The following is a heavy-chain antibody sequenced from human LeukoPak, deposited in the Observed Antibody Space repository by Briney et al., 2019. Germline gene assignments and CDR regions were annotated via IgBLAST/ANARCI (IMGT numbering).Heavy chain of an antibody. D-gene: IGHD3-22*01. Sequence: ASVKVSCKASGYTFTSYGISWVRQAPGQGLEWMGWISAYNGNTNYAQKLQGRVTMTTDTSTSTAYMELRSLRSDDTAAYYCARGGKNDSRECWFDPWGQGSLVTVSS. CDR3: ARGGKNDSRECWFDP. CDR2: ISAYNGNT. J-gene: IGHJ5*02. CDR1: GYTFTSYG. V-gene: IGHV1-18*01.